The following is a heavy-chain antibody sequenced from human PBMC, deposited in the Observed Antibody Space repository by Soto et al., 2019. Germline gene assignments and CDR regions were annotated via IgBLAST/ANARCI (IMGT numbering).Heavy chain of an antibody. J-gene: IGHJ3*02. Sequence: GESLKISCKGSGYSFTSYWIGWVRQMPGKGLEWMGIIYPGDSDTRYSPSFQGQVTISADKSISTAYLQWSSLKASDTAMYYCARQDYRGYDYIWGSYRSDDDAFDIWGQGTMVTVSS. V-gene: IGHV5-51*01. CDR2: IYPGDSDT. D-gene: IGHD3-16*02. CDR1: GYSFTSYW. CDR3: ARQDYRGYDYIWGSYRSDDDAFDI.